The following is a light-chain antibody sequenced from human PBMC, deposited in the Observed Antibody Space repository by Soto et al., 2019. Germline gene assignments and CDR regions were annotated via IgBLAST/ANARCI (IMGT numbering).Light chain of an antibody. Sequence: QSVLTQPASVSGSPGQSITISCTGTSSDVGGYKFVSWYQRHPGKAPKLMIYEVSNRPSGISDRFSGSKSGNTASLTISGLQAEDEADYFCSSYTSSSTYVVFGGGTKLTV. V-gene: IGLV2-14*01. J-gene: IGLJ2*01. CDR2: EVS. CDR3: SSYTSSSTYVV. CDR1: SSDVGGYKF.